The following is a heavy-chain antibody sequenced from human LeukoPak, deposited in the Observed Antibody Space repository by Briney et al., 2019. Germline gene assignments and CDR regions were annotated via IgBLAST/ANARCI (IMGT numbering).Heavy chain of an antibody. V-gene: IGHV4-61*02. D-gene: IGHD3-3*01. CDR1: GGSISSSNYY. CDR2: IYTSGST. Sequence: SETLSPPCTVSGGSISSSNYYWSWIRQPAGKGLEWIGRIYTSGSTNYNPSLKSRVTMSVDTSKNQFSLKLSSVTAADTAVYYCARERGPVTYYDFWSGYYTESRNAFDIWGQGTMVTVSS. J-gene: IGHJ3*02. CDR3: ARERGPVTYYDFWSGYYTESRNAFDI.